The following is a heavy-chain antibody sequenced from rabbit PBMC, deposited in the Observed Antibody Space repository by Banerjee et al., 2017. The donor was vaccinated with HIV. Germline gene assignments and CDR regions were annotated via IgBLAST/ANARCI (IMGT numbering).Heavy chain of an antibody. Sequence: QSLEESGGDLVKPGASLTLTCTASGFSFSSSYYMCWVRQAPGKGLEWIGCIYTGSSGSTYYASWAKGRFTISKTSSTTVTLQMTSLTAADTATYFCARTGSTYYFYWDLWGPGTLVTVS. CDR3: ARTGSTYYFYWDL. CDR2: IYTGSSGST. D-gene: IGHD8-1*01. J-gene: IGHJ6*01. CDR1: GFSFSSSYY. V-gene: IGHV1S40*01.